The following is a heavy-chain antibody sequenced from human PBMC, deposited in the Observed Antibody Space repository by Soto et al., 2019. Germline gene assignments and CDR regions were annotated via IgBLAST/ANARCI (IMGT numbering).Heavy chain of an antibody. CDR3: ARVPSGYDYGIDY. V-gene: IGHV4-31*03. D-gene: IGHD5-12*01. CDR2: IYYSGST. J-gene: IGHJ4*02. Sequence: SETLSLTCTVSGGSISSGGYYWSWIRQHPGKGLEWIGYIYYSGSTYYNPSLKSRVTISVDTSKNQFSLKLSSVTAADTAVYYCARVPSGYDYGIDYWGQGTLVTVSS. CDR1: GGSISSGGYY.